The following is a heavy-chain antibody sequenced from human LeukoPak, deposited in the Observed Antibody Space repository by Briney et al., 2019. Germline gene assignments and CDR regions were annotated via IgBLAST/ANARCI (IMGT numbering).Heavy chain of an antibody. CDR1: GFTFSTYA. CDR3: ARSAVGTSCCTAVDY. Sequence: GGSLRLSCAASGFTFSTYAMTWVRQAPGKGLEWVSGISTSGDKTYYADSVKGRFTISRDNSKNTLYLQMNSLRAEDTAEYYCARSAVGTSCCTAVDYWGQGTLVTVSS. V-gene: IGHV3-23*01. J-gene: IGHJ4*02. D-gene: IGHD1-26*01. CDR2: ISTSGDKT.